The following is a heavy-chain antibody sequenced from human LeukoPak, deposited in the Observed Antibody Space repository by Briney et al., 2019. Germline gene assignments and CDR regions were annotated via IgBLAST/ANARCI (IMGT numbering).Heavy chain of an antibody. CDR2: IYHSGSA. D-gene: IGHD3-10*01. CDR3: ARAMVLPQPEY. V-gene: IGHV4-38-2*02. J-gene: IGHJ4*02. Sequence: PSETLSLTCTVSGYSISSGYYWGWIRQPPGKGLEWIGSIYHSGSAYYSPSLKSRVTISVDTSKNQFSLKLSSVTAADTAVYYCARAMVLPQPEYWGQGTLVTVSP. CDR1: GYSISSGYY.